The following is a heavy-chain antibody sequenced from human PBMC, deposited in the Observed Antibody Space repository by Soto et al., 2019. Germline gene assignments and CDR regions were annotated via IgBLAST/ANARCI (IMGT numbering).Heavy chain of an antibody. CDR1: GDYISSTRW. D-gene: IGHD3-22*01. J-gene: IGHJ5*02. CDR3: ARTEKFYYYENSGLPFAP. CDR2: IYHGGST. V-gene: IGHV4-4*02. Sequence: SETLSLTSTVSGDYISSTRWWSWVRQSPGKGLEWIGDIYHGGSTNYNPSLKSRVTISIDKSKNQFSLKLKSVTAADTAVYFCARTEKFYYYENSGLPFAPWGQGTLVPVSS.